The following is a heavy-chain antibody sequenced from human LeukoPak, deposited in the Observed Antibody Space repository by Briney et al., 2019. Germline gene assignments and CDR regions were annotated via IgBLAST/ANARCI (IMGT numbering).Heavy chain of an antibody. V-gene: IGHV3-15*01. CDR1: GFTVSSNY. J-gene: IGHJ4*02. CDR3: TTDDYDILTGYFWFDY. Sequence: GGSLRLSCAASGFTVSSNYMSWVRQAPGKGLEWVGRIKSKTDGGTMEYAAPVKGRFTISRDDSKNTLYLQMNSLKTEDTAVYYCTTDDYDILTGYFWFDYWGQGTLVTVSS. CDR2: IKSKTDGGTM. D-gene: IGHD3-9*01.